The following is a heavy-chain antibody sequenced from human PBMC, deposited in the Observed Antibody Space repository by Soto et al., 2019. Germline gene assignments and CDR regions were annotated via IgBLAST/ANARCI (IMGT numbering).Heavy chain of an antibody. CDR1: GGSMNKYY. Sequence: SETLSLTCTVSGGSMNKYYWNWIRQPAGKGLEWIGRIYTRGSTNYNPSMKSRVTMSVDTSKNEVSLNLNSVTAADTAVYYCAAIREDIFYGMDVWGQGTTVTVYS. J-gene: IGHJ6*02. CDR3: AAIREDIFYGMDV. D-gene: IGHD2-15*01. V-gene: IGHV4-4*07. CDR2: IYTRGST.